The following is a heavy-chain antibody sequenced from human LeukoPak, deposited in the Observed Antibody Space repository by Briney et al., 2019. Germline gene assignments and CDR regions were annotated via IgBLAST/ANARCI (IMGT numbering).Heavy chain of an antibody. D-gene: IGHD3-22*01. J-gene: IGHJ4*02. CDR1: GGTFSSYA. V-gene: IGHV1-69*05. Sequence: ASVKVSCKASGGTFSSYAISWVRQAPGQGLEWMGRIIPIFGTANYAQKFQGRVTITTDESTSTAYMELSSLRSEDTAVYYCAREGLVVVHLDYWGQGTLVTVSP. CDR3: AREGLVVVHLDY. CDR2: IIPIFGTA.